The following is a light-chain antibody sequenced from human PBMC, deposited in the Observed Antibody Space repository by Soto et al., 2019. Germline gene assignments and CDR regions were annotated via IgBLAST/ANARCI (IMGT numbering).Light chain of an antibody. V-gene: IGKV3-11*01. CDR2: DAS. J-gene: IGKJ3*01. CDR3: QQRSNWPRRFT. Sequence: EIVLTQSPATLSLSPGERATLSCRASQSVSSYLAWYQQKPGQAPRLLIYDASTRATGIPARFSGSGSGTDFTLTISSLEPEDFAVYYCQQRSNWPRRFTFGPGTKVDIK. CDR1: QSVSSY.